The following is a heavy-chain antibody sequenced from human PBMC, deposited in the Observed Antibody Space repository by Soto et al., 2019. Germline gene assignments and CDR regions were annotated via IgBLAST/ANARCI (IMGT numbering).Heavy chain of an antibody. CDR2: INHSGST. V-gene: IGHV4-34*01. D-gene: IGHD6-13*01. Sequence: PSETLSLTCAVYGGSFSGYYWSWIRQPPGKGLEWIGEINHSGSTNYNPSLKSRVTISVDTSKNQFSLKLSSVTAADTAVYYCARRIAAAGYFDYWGQGTLVTVSS. CDR3: ARRIAAAGYFDY. J-gene: IGHJ4*02. CDR1: GGSFSGYY.